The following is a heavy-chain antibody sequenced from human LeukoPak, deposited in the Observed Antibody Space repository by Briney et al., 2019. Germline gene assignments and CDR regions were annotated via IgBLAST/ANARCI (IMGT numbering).Heavy chain of an antibody. D-gene: IGHD2-2*01. J-gene: IGHJ1*01. V-gene: IGHV3-30*02. CDR2: IRYDGSNK. Sequence: GGSLRLSCAASGFPFSSHGMHWVRQAPGKGLEWVAFIRYDGSNKHYADSVKGRFTISRDNSKNTLYLQMNSLRAEDTAVYYCAKAYCSSTRCSSDLYFQHWGQGTLVTVSS. CDR3: AKAYCSSTRCSSDLYFQH. CDR1: GFPFSSHG.